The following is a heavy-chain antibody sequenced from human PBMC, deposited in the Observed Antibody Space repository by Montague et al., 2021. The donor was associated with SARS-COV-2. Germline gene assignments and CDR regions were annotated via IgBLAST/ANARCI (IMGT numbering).Heavy chain of an antibody. CDR2: IYYSGTA. CDR3: ARLVGGLETRFDP. V-gene: IGHV4-59*08. D-gene: IGHD1-1*01. Sequence: SETLSLTCNVSGGSISTYYWSWIRQPQGTGLEWIGYIYYSGTANYNPSLKIQVTISVDTSKNQFSLKVRPVTAADTAVYYCARLVGGLETRFDPWGQGTLVTVSS. J-gene: IGHJ5*02. CDR1: GGSISTYY.